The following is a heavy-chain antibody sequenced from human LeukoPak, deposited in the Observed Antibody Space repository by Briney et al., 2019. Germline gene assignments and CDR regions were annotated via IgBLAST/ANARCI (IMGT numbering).Heavy chain of an antibody. CDR2: IRYDGSNK. CDR1: GFTFSSYG. Sequence: GGSLRLSCAASGFTFSSYGMHWVRQAPGKGLEWVAFIRYDGSNKYYADSVKGGFTISRDNSKNTLYLQMNSLRAEDTAVYYCAKDLSSWTTVTPYYFDYWGQGTLVTVSS. CDR3: AKDLSSWTTVTPYYFDY. D-gene: IGHD4-17*01. V-gene: IGHV3-30*02. J-gene: IGHJ4*02.